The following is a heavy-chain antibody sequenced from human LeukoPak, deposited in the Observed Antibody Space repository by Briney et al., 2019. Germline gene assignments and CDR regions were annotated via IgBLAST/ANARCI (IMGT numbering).Heavy chain of an antibody. Sequence: ASVKVSCKASGYTFTSYGISWVRQAPGQGLEWMGWISAYNGNTNYAQKLQGRVTMTTDTSTSTAYMELRSLRSDDTAVYYCARGVDYYDASGYYSLFHHWGQGTLVTVSS. V-gene: IGHV1-18*01. D-gene: IGHD3-22*01. J-gene: IGHJ4*02. CDR2: ISAYNGNT. CDR3: ARGVDYYDASGYYSLFHH. CDR1: GYTFTSYG.